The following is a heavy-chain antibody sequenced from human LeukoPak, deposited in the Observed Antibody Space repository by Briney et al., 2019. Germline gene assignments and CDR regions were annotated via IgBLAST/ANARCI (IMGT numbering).Heavy chain of an antibody. J-gene: IGHJ5*02. V-gene: IGHV4-59*01. CDR3: ARVYYYGSGRQFDP. D-gene: IGHD3-10*01. CDR2: IYYSGST. CDR1: GXSISSYY. Sequence: SETLSLTCTVSGXSISSYYWSWIRQPPGKGLEWIGYIYYSGSTNYNPSLKSRVTISVDTSKNQFSLKLSSVTAADTAVYYCARVYYYGSGRQFDPWGQGTLVTVSS.